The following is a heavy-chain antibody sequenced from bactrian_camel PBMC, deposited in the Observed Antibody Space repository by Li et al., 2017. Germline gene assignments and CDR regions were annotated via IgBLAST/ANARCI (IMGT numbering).Heavy chain of an antibody. CDR2: ARTYSDTT. D-gene: IGHD2*01. J-gene: IGHJ4*01. Sequence: HVQLVESGGDLVQPGGSLRLSCVYSNDTFNDAYINWVRQAPGKEREEVGIARTYSDTTSYGDPVKGRFTVSRDNANNTVNLMMNSLKPEDTAMYYSAANFGPYCSGPYLARRANFLGQGTQVTVS. CDR1: NDTFNDAY. V-gene: IGHV3-2*01.